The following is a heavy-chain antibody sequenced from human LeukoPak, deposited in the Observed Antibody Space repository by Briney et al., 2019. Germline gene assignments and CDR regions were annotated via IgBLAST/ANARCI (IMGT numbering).Heavy chain of an antibody. D-gene: IGHD4-17*01. CDR2: IYYSGST. CDR1: GASISTRSNY. V-gene: IGHV4-39*01. CDR3: VRDYGDYARQYYYGMDV. J-gene: IGHJ6*02. Sequence: PSETLSLTCTVSGASISTRSNYWGGLRHPPGKGLEWIGSIYYSGSTYFNPSLQSRVTLSVDTSNSQFFLKLNSATAADTAVYYCVRDYGDYARQYYYGMDVWGQGTTVTVSS.